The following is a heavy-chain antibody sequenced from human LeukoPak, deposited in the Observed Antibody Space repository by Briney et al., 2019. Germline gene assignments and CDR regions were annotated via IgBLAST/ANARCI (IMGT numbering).Heavy chain of an antibody. Sequence: PGGSLRLSCPASGFTFSSYAMSWVRQTPGQGLKWVSTISGSSGSTYYADSVNGRFTISRDNSKNTMYRQMSSLRAEDTAVYYCAKDVIAAAYYFCDFWGQGTRVTVSS. D-gene: IGHD6-13*01. J-gene: IGHJ4*02. V-gene: IGHV3-23*01. CDR3: AKDVIAAAYYFCDF. CDR2: ISGSSGST. CDR1: GFTFSSYA.